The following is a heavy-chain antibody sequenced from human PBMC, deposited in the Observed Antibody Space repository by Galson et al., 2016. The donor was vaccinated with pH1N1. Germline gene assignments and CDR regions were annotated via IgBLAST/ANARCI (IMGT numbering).Heavy chain of an antibody. J-gene: IGHJ4*02. CDR2: IYYSGST. V-gene: IGHV4-31*03. Sequence: TLSLTCTVSGGSISSGGYYWSWIRQHPGKGLEWIGYIYYSGSTYYNPSLESRITISVDTSKNQFSLTLSSVTAADTAVYYCARGRRSTVTNNYFDYWGQGTLVTGSS. D-gene: IGHD4-17*01. CDR1: GGSISSGGYY. CDR3: ARGRRSTVTNNYFDY.